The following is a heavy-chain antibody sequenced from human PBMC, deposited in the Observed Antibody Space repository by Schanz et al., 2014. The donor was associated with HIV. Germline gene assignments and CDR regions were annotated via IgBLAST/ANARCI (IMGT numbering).Heavy chain of an antibody. D-gene: IGHD2-21*02. CDR3: AKAAVTDYLDY. J-gene: IGHJ4*02. CDR2: ISGGGGST. CDR1: GFTFSSYA. V-gene: IGHV3-23*01. Sequence: EVQLLESGGGLVQPGGSLRLSCADSGFTFSSYAMSWVRQAPGKGLEWVSAISGGGGSTYYADFVEGRFTISRDTSKNTVFLQMNSLRTEDTAVYYCAKAAVTDYLDYWGQGTLVTVSS.